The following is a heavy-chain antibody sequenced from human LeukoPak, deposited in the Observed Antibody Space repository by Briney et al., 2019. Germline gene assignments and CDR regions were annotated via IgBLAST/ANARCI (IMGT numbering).Heavy chain of an antibody. V-gene: IGHV3-64*01. J-gene: IGHJ4*02. D-gene: IGHD3-22*01. CDR1: GFTFSSDA. CDR2: ISSNGGTT. CDR3: ARSSGYGYYFDY. Sequence: PGGSLRLSCAASGFTFSSDAMHWVRQAPGKGLEYVSAISSNGGTTHYGNSVRGRFTISRDNSKNTLYLQMGSLRAEDMAVYFCARSSGYGYYFDYWGQGTPVTVSS.